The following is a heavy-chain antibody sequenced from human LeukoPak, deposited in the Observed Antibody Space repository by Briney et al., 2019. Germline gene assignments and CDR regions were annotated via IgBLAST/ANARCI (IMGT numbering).Heavy chain of an antibody. Sequence: GGSLRLSCVASGFTFHNFAMHWVRQAPGKGLEWVAVISNDERNKYYTDSVKGRFTISRDNSKNTVYLQMNSLRTEDTAVYYCARPSPPGDGYNPCDYWGQGTLVTVSS. D-gene: IGHD5-24*01. CDR2: ISNDERNK. V-gene: IGHV3-30*04. CDR3: ARPSPPGDGYNPCDY. J-gene: IGHJ4*02. CDR1: GFTFHNFA.